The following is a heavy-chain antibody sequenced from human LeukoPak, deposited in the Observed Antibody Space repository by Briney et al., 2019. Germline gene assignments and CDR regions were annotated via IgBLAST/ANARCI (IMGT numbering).Heavy chain of an antibody. CDR3: ARQSGYSYGYVDY. CDR1: GFTFSSYA. D-gene: IGHD5-18*01. Sequence: PGGSLRLSCAASGFTFSSYAMSWVRQAPGKGLEWVSVIYSGGSTYYADSVKGRFTISRDNSKNTLYLQMNSLRAEDTAVYYCARQSGYSYGYVDYWGQGTLVTVSS. J-gene: IGHJ4*02. CDR2: IYSGGST. V-gene: IGHV3-66*04.